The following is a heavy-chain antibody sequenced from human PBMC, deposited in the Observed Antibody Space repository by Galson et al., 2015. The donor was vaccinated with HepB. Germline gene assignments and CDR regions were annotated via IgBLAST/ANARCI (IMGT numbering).Heavy chain of an antibody. V-gene: IGHV3-30*04. CDR2: ISYDGSNK. Sequence: SLRLSCAASGFTFSSYAMHWVRQAPGKGLEWVAVISYDGSNKYYADSVKGRFTISRDNSKNTLYLQMNSLRAEDTAVYYCARDGDSSSWYPKDGQTYYFDYWGQGTPVTVSS. D-gene: IGHD6-13*01. J-gene: IGHJ4*02. CDR1: GFTFSSYA. CDR3: ARDGDSSSWYPKDGQTYYFDY.